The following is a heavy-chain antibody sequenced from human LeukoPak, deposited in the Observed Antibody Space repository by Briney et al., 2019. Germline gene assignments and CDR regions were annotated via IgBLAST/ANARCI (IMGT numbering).Heavy chain of an antibody. Sequence: QPGGSLRLSCEASGFTFSTYWMHWVRQAPGKGLVWVSRITPDGTSTTYADSVKGRFTISRDNAKNSLYLQMNSLRAEDTAVYYCARGGYSYGYRYYMDVWGKGTTVTVSS. CDR1: GFTFSTYW. D-gene: IGHD5-18*01. CDR2: ITPDGTST. J-gene: IGHJ6*03. CDR3: ARGGYSYGYRYYMDV. V-gene: IGHV3-74*01.